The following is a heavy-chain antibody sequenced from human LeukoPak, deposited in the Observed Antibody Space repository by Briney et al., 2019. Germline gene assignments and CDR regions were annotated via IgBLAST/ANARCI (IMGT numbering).Heavy chain of an antibody. Sequence: SETLSVTCTVSGASIDSYYWSWIRQPPGKGLEWIGYTYNNGDSNYNPSLKSRLTISVDTSKNEVSLVLTSVTAADTALYYCARQPGGTAAFDIWAQGTMVTVSA. J-gene: IGHJ3*02. CDR1: GASIDSYY. CDR2: TYNNGDS. V-gene: IGHV4-59*08. CDR3: ARQPGGTAAFDI. D-gene: IGHD6-13*01.